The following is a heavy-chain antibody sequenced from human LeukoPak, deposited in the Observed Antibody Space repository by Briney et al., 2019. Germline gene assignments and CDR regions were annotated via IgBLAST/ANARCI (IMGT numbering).Heavy chain of an antibody. CDR1: GFTFSSYG. V-gene: IGHV3-30*02. CDR2: IRYDGSNK. D-gene: IGHD5-24*01. Sequence: GGSLRLSCAASGFTFSSYGMHWVRQAPGKGLEWVAFIRYDGSNKYYADSVKGRFTISRDNSKNTLYLQMNSLRAEDTAVYYCAKFPGRDGYNWGRFDYWGQGTLVTVSS. J-gene: IGHJ4*02. CDR3: AKFPGRDGYNWGRFDY.